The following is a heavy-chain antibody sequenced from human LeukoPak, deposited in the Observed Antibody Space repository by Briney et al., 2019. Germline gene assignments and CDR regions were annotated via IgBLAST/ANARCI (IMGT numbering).Heavy chain of an antibody. Sequence: GGSLRLSCAASGFNVSNNYMTWVRQAPGKGLEWVSLIYSSGSTYYADSVKGRFTISRDNSKNTLYLQMNSLRAEDTAVFYCAKGLSSGWYGESGSWGQGTLVTVSS. CDR3: AKGLSSGWYGESGS. CDR2: IYSSGST. D-gene: IGHD6-19*01. CDR1: GFNVSNNY. J-gene: IGHJ5*02. V-gene: IGHV3-53*01.